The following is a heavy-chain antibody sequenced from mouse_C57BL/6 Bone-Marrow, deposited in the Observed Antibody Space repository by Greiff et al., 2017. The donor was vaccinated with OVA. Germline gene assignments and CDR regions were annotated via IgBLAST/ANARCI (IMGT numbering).Heavy chain of an antibody. V-gene: IGHV5-9-1*02. Sequence: EVQLQESGEGLVKPGGSLKLSCAASGFTFSSYAMSWVRQTPEKRLEWVAYISSGGDYIYYADPVKGRFTISRDNARNTLYLQMSSLKSDDTAMYYCTSNSLGAMDYWGQGTSVTVSS. D-gene: IGHD1-3*01. CDR1: GFTFSSYA. CDR3: TSNSLGAMDY. CDR2: ISSGGDYI. J-gene: IGHJ4*01.